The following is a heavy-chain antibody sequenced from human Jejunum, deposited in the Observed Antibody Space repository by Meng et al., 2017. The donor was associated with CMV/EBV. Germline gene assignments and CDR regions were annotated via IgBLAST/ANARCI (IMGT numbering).Heavy chain of an antibody. Sequence: SGFTFDDYAIHWVRQAPGKGLEWVSAISWNGATKGYADSVKGRFTISRDNAKNSLYLQMNSLRAEDTALYYCARGGGTVTTITDYWGQGTLVTVSS. CDR2: ISWNGATK. CDR1: GFTFDDYA. V-gene: IGHV3-9*01. D-gene: IGHD4-17*01. J-gene: IGHJ4*02. CDR3: ARGGGTVTTITDY.